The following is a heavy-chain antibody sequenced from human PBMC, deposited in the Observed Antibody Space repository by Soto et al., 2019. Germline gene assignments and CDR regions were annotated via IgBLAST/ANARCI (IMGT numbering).Heavy chain of an antibody. CDR2: IYPGDSDT. V-gene: IGHV5-51*01. Sequence: PGESLKISCTGVGYSFTSYWIGWVRQMPGKGLEWMGIIYPGDSDTRYSPSFQGQVTISADKSITTAYLQWSSLKASDTAMYCCARGYCTTTICDPWFDPWGQGTLVTVSS. CDR1: GYSFTSYW. CDR3: ARGYCTTTICDPWFDP. D-gene: IGHD2-2*01. J-gene: IGHJ5*02.